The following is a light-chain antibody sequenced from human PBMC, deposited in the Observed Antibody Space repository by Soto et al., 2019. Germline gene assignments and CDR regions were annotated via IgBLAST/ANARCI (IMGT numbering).Light chain of an antibody. CDR1: SSDVGAYNY. CDR2: DVT. V-gene: IGLV2-14*01. Sequence: QSALTQPASVSGSPGQSITISCTGTSSDVGAYNYVSWYQQHPGKAPKLMIYDVTNRPSGVSNRFSGSKSGNTASLIISGLQAEDEADYYCSSYTFSSTPVFGTGTKLTVL. CDR3: SSYTFSSTPV. J-gene: IGLJ1*01.